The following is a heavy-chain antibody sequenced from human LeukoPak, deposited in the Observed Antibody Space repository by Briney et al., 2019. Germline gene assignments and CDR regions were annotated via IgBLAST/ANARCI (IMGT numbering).Heavy chain of an antibody. CDR2: ISSGGSTI. J-gene: IGHJ5*02. V-gene: IGHV3-48*03. Sequence: GGSLRLSCAASGFTFSSHEMNWDRQPPGKGLEWVSYISSGGSTIYYADSVKGRFTVSRDNAKNSLYLQMNSLRAEDTALYYCARDVWFDPWGQGTLVTVSP. CDR1: GFTFSSHE. CDR3: ARDVWFDP.